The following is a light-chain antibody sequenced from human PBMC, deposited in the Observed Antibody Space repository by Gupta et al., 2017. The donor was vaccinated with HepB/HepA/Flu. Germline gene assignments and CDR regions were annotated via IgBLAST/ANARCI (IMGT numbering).Light chain of an antibody. V-gene: IGLV1-47*02. J-gene: IGLJ3*02. Sequence: SVLTDPPSASGIPGRGVTVPSSVCSSHIGSNYVYWYQQLPGSAPKPLIYSNNKSPPGVPDRFSGSKSGTSASPAISGLRSEDEADYYCAAWDDRLSGWVFGGGTKLTVL. CDR2: SNN. CDR3: AAWDDRLSGWV. CDR1: SSHIGSNY.